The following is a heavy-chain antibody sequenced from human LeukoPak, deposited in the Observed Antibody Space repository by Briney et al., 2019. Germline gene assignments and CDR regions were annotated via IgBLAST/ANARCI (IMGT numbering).Heavy chain of an antibody. CDR1: GGIFSSYA. J-gene: IGHJ4*02. V-gene: IGHV1-69*06. Sequence: SVTVSCKASGGIFSSYAISWVRQAPGQGLEWMGGIIPIFGTANYAQKFQGRVTITADKSTSTAYMELSSLRSEDTAVYYCARAEAAAHNLIFDYWGQGTLVTVSS. CDR3: ARAEAAAHNLIFDY. D-gene: IGHD6-13*01. CDR2: IIPIFGTA.